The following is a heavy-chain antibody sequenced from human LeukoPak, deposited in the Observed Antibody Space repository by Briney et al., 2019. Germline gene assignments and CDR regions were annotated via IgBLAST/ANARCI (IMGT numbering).Heavy chain of an antibody. CDR2: TYYRSKWYN. CDR3: ASSPRWSDWFDP. V-gene: IGHV6-1*01. CDR1: GDSVSSNSAA. Sequence: SQTLSLTCAISGDSVSSNSAAWNWIRQSPSGGLEWLGRTYYRSKWYNDYAVSVKSRTTINPDTSKNQFSLQLNSVTPEDTAVYYCASSPRWSDWFDPWGQGTLVTVSS. D-gene: IGHD4-23*01. J-gene: IGHJ5*02.